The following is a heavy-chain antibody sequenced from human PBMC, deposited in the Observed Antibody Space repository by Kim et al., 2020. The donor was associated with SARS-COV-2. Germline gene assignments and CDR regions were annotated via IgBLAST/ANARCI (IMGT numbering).Heavy chain of an antibody. CDR3: AKDNCREGRYCQFDY. V-gene: IGHV3-33*06. D-gene: IGHD2-21*02. J-gene: IGHJ4*02. Sequence: DCVKGRFTISRDDSKNTVYLEMGSLSVEDTAVYHCAKDNCREGRYCQFDYWGQGTLVTVSS.